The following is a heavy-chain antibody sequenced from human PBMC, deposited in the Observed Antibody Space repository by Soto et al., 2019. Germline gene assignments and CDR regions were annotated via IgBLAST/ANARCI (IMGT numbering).Heavy chain of an antibody. D-gene: IGHD3-10*01. V-gene: IGHV5-51*01. CDR3: VRGEATYCYDYGMDV. J-gene: IGHJ6*02. CDR1: GYSFTTYW. CDR2: TRPGESET. Sequence: EEQLVQSGAEVKKPGASLRISCKGSGYSFTTYWLGWVRQTPGKVLEWVGMTRPGESETRYSPSFQGQITISADRSISSVYLQWSSLRASDTAMYYCVRGEATYCYDYGMDVWGQGTVVNVFS.